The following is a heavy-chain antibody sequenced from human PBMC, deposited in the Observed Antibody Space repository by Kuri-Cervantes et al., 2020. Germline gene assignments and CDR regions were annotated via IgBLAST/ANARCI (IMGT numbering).Heavy chain of an antibody. CDR1: GGSFSGYH. J-gene: IGHJ6*03. D-gene: IGHD3-10*01. CDR3: ARGLRNYYGSGSYYKPTPRYYYIDV. Sequence: SQTLSLTCAVYGGSFSGYHWSWIRQPPGKGLEWIGEINHSGSTNYNLSLKSRVTISVDTSKNQFSLKLSSVTAADTAVYYCARGLRNYYGSGSYYKPTPRYYYIDVWGKGTTVTVSS. CDR2: INHSGST. V-gene: IGHV4-34*01.